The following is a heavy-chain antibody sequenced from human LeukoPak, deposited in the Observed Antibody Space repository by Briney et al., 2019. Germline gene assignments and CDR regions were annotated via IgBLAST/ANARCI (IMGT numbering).Heavy chain of an antibody. Sequence: GGSLRLSCAASGFTFDDYGMSWVRQAPGKGLEWVSGINWNGGSTGYADSVKGRFTISRDNAKNSLYLQMNSLRAEDTALYYCARRYYYDFWSGYYEYYFDYWGQGTLVTVSS. CDR1: GFTFDDYG. J-gene: IGHJ4*02. CDR2: INWNGGST. D-gene: IGHD3-3*01. CDR3: ARRYYYDFWSGYYEYYFDY. V-gene: IGHV3-20*04.